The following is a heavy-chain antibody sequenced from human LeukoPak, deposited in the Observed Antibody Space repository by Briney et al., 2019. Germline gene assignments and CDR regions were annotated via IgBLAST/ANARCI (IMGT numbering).Heavy chain of an antibody. CDR3: ARHVYGTVNP. V-gene: IGHV4-4*09. CDR1: GGSISSYY. D-gene: IGHD3-10*01. Sequence: SETLSLTCTVSGGSISSYYWSWIRQPPGKGLEWIGYIYTSGSTNYNPSLKSRVTISVDTSKNQFSLKLSSVTAAYTAVYYCARHVYGTVNPWGQGTLVTVSS. CDR2: IYTSGST. J-gene: IGHJ5*02.